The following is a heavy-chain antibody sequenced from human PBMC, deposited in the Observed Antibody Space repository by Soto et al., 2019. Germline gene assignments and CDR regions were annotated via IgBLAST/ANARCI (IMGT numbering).Heavy chain of an antibody. CDR3: ATDRYAKDH. J-gene: IGHJ4*02. CDR1: GFTFSNAW. D-gene: IGHD1-1*01. V-gene: IGHV3-15*07. Sequence: GGSLRLSCTASGFTFSNAWMNWVRQAPGKGLEWVGRIKRKTDGGTTDYAAPVKGRFTISRDDSKNTLYLQMNSLKTEDTALYYCATDRYAKDHWGQGTPVTGSS. CDR2: IKRKTDGGTT.